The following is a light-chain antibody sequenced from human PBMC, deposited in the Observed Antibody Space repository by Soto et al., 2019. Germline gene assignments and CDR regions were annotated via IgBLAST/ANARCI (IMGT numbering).Light chain of an antibody. CDR1: LSVSSN. J-gene: IGKJ5*01. Sequence: EILMTQSPDTLSGSPGEIATLSCRASLSVSSNLAWYQQKPGQAPRLLIYGASTRATGVPARFSGTGSGTDFTLTISSLEPEDSAVYYCQQRHMWPITFGQGTRLEIK. CDR3: QQRHMWPIT. CDR2: GAS. V-gene: IGKV3-15*01.